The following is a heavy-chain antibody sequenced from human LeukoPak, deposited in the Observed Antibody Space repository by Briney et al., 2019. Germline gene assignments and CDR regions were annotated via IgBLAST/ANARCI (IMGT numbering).Heavy chain of an antibody. CDR2: ISGSGGST. D-gene: IGHD3-3*01. V-gene: IGHV3-23*01. J-gene: IGHJ4*02. CDR3: AKDRVFYDFWSGYYFDY. CDR1: GFTFSSYS. Sequence: GGSLRLSCAASGFTFSSYSMNWVRQAPGKGLEWVSAISGSGGSTYYADSVKGRFTISRDNSKNTLYLQMNSLRAEDTAVYYCAKDRVFYDFWSGYYFDYWGQGTLVTVSS.